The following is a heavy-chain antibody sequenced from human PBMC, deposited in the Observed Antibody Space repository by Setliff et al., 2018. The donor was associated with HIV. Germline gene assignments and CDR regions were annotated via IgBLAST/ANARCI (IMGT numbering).Heavy chain of an antibody. Sequence: SETLSLTCTVSGGSVSRSDYYWSWIRQPAGGGLEWIGRVHISGSVNYNPSLRSRVSISVHTSKNQFSLSLTSVTAADTAVYYCARRGRTGNSYVLNWFDPWGQGTLVTVSS. CDR3: ARRGRTGNSYVLNWFDP. D-gene: IGHD5-18*01. CDR1: GGSVSRSDYY. CDR2: VHISGSV. V-gene: IGHV4-61*02. J-gene: IGHJ5*02.